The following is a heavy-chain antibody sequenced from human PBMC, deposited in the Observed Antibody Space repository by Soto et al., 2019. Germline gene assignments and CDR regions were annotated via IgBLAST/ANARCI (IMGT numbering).Heavy chain of an antibody. CDR2: INPSGGST. CDR1: GYTFTSYY. V-gene: IGHV1-46*01. J-gene: IGHJ6*02. D-gene: IGHD5-18*01. Sequence: ASVKVSCKASGYTFTSYYMHWVRQPPGQGLEWMGIINPSGGSTSYAQKFQGRVTMTRDTSTSTVYMELSSLRSEDTAVYYCARVSGYSYGFDGMDVWGQGTTVTVSS. CDR3: ARVSGYSYGFDGMDV.